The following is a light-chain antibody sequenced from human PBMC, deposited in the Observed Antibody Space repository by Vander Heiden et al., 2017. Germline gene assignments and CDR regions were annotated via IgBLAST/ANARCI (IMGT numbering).Light chain of an antibody. Sequence: QAVVTPEPSLTVSPGGTVTLTCGLSPGTVTSGHYPYWFQQKPGHAPRTVIYDTSQKHSWTPARFSGSLLGGKAALTLSVAQPEDEADYYCLLSYSDVWVFGGGTKLTVL. CDR2: DTS. V-gene: IGLV7-46*01. CDR3: LLSYSDVWV. CDR1: PGTVTSGHY. J-gene: IGLJ3*02.